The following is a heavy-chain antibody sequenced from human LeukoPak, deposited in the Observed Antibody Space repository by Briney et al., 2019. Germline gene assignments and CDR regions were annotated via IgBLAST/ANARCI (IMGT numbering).Heavy chain of an antibody. V-gene: IGHV3-30*02. CDR3: ARDVPMGSVRGYFDY. J-gene: IGHJ4*02. D-gene: IGHD3-10*01. CDR2: IRYDGSNK. Sequence: SGGSLRLSCAASGFTFSSYGMHWVRQAPGKGLEWVAFIRYDGSNKYYADSVKGRFTISRDNSKNSLYLQMNSLRAEDTAVYYCARDVPMGSVRGYFDYWGQGTLVTVSS. CDR1: GFTFSSYG.